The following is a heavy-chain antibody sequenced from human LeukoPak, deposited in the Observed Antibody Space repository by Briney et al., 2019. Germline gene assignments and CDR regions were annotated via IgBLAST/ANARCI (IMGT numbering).Heavy chain of an antibody. CDR1: GYTFTSYA. V-gene: IGHV1-3*01. CDR2: INAGNGNT. J-gene: IGHJ4*02. CDR3: ARDGYSSGWSFDY. Sequence: ASVKVSCKASGYTFTSYAMHWVRQAPGQRLEWMGWINAGNGNTKYSQKFQGRVTMTRDTSTSTVYMELSSLRSEDTAVYYCARDGYSSGWSFDYWGQGTLVTVSS. D-gene: IGHD6-19*01.